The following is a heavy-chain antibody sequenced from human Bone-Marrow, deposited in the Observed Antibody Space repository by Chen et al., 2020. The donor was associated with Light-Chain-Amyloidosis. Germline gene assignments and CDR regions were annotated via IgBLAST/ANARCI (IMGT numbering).Heavy chain of an antibody. CDR3: VRVGADDYTWVTPDFVY. CDR2: IVAYAYPK. V-gene: IGHV3-30*03. J-gene: IGHJ4*02. CDR1: GFAFRSYG. Sequence: QVQLVESGGGVLQPGTSLRLSCVASGFAFRSYGMHWVRQAPGKGLEWVAIIVAYAYPKNYGDAGKGRFSISRENSKNTLDLQMSSLRPEDTAVYYGVRVGADDYTWVTPDFVYWGQGTLVTVSS. D-gene: IGHD3-16*01.